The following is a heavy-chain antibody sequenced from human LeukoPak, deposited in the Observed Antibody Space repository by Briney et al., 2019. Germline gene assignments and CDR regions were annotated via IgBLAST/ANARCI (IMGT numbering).Heavy chain of an antibody. V-gene: IGHV3-9*03. CDR3: ARGRYYHDTSGYYSLDY. J-gene: IGHJ4*02. Sequence: PGGSLRLSRAASGFTFDDYAMHWVRQAPGKGLEWVSSISWNSNSIDYADSVKGRFTISRDNAKNSLYLQLNSLRAEDMALYYCARGRYYHDTSGYYSLDYWGQGTLVTVSS. CDR2: ISWNSNSI. D-gene: IGHD3-22*01. CDR1: GFTFDDYA.